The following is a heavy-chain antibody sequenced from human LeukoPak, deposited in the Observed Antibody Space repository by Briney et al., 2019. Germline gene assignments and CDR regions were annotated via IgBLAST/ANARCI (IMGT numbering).Heavy chain of an antibody. J-gene: IGHJ4*02. CDR3: ARGPPPYGDYAAPSFDY. Sequence: GGSLRLSCAASGFTVSSNYMSWVRQAPGKGLEWVSVIYSGGSTYYADSVKGRFTISRDNSKNTLYLQMNSLRAEDTAVYYCARGPPPYGDYAAPSFDYWGQGTLVTVSS. CDR1: GFTVSSNY. V-gene: IGHV3-53*05. CDR2: IYSGGST. D-gene: IGHD4-17*01.